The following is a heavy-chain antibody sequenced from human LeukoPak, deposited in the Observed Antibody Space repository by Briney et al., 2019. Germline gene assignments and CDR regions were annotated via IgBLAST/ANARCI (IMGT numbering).Heavy chain of an antibody. J-gene: IGHJ3*02. CDR1: GFTFSSYG. V-gene: IGHV3-30*03. Sequence: GGSLRPSCAASGFTFSSYGMHWVRQAPGKGLEWVAVISYDGSNKYYADSVKGRFTISRDNSKNTLYLQMNSLRAEDTAVYYCASEGIAAAADIWGQGTMVTVSS. CDR3: ASEGIAAAADI. CDR2: ISYDGSNK. D-gene: IGHD6-13*01.